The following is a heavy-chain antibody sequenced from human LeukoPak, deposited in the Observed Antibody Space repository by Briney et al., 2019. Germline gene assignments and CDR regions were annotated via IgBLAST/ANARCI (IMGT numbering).Heavy chain of an antibody. V-gene: IGHV1-8*01. Sequence: APVKVSCKASGYTFTTCDINWVRQATGQGLEWMGWMNPSSGNTGYAQSFQGRVTMTRDTSISTAYMELSNLRSEDTAIYYCTRGSSGRRDYWGQGTLVTVSS. CDR3: TRGSSGRRDY. CDR2: MNPSSGNT. J-gene: IGHJ4*02. CDR1: GYTFTTCD. D-gene: IGHD6-19*01.